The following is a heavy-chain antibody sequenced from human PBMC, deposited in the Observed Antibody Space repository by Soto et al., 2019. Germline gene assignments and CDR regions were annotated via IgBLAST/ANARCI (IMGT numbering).Heavy chain of an antibody. V-gene: IGHV1-46*01. CDR1: GYTFTSYY. Sequence: QVQLVQSGAEVKKPGASVKVSCKASGYTFTSYYMHWVQQPPGQGLEWLGIINPSGGSTSYAQKFQGRVTMTRDTSTSTVYMELSSLRSEDTAVYYCARGAREYYDSSGYYYRGQGTLVTVSS. J-gene: IGHJ4*02. D-gene: IGHD3-22*01. CDR2: INPSGGST. CDR3: ARGAREYYDSSGYYY.